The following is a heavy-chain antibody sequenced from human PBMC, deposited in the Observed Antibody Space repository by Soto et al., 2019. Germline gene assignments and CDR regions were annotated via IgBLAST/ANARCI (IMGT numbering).Heavy chain of an antibody. D-gene: IGHD3-9*01. CDR1: GGSISSSPW. CDR3: ARVVLTITRGAFDA. Sequence: QVQLQESGPGLVKPSGTLYLTCAGSGGSISSSPWWTWVRQSPGKGLEYIGEISHSGTSNSNPSLKSRVTISVDKSKNHFSLTLPSVTAEDTAVYYCARVVLTITRGAFDAWGQGTLVIVSS. J-gene: IGHJ3*01. CDR2: ISHSGTS. V-gene: IGHV4-4*02.